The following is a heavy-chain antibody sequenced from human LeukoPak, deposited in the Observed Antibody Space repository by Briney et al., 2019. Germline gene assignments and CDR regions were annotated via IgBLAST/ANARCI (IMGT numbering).Heavy chain of an antibody. V-gene: IGHV3-48*03. Sequence: GGSLRLSCAASGFTFSSYEMNWVRQAPGKGLEWVSYISSSGSTIYYADSVKGRFTISRDNAKNSLYLQMNSLRAEDTAVYYCARGRGWYDDAFDIWGQGTMVTVSS. CDR2: ISSSGSTI. D-gene: IGHD6-19*01. CDR3: ARGRGWYDDAFDI. CDR1: GFTFSSYE. J-gene: IGHJ3*02.